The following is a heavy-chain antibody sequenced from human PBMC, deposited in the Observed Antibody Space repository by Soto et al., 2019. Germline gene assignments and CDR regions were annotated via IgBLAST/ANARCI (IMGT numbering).Heavy chain of an antibody. Sequence: SKTLSLTCAISWGSVFDNCAAWNWIRQSPSRGLELLGRTYYRSKWYSDYAVSGKSRITVTPDTSKNQFSLHLNSVTPEDTAVYYCAREFPGQGRSNSYFAYLGQGALVPVTS. CDR2: TYYRSKWYS. V-gene: IGHV6-1*01. CDR3: AREFPGQGRSNSYFAY. CDR1: WGSVFDNCAA. J-gene: IGHJ4*02. D-gene: IGHD4-4*01.